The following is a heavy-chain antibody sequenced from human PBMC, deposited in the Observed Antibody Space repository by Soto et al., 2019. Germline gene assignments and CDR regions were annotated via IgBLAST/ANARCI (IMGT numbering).Heavy chain of an antibody. J-gene: IGHJ4*02. CDR2: IYYSGST. V-gene: IGHV4-59*01. CDR3: ARDDVPYSGYES. Sequence: PSETLSLTCTVSGGSISSYYWSWIRQPPGKGLEWIGYIYYSGSTNYNPSLRSRVTISVDTSKNQFSLKLSSVTAADTAVYYCARDDVPYSGYESWGQVTLVTVSS. D-gene: IGHD5-12*01. CDR1: GGSISSYY.